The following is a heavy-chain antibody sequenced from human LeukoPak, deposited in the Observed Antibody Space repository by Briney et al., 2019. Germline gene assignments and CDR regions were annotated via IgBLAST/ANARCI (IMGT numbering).Heavy chain of an antibody. J-gene: IGHJ5*02. CDR2: INSDGSTT. D-gene: IGHD3-3*01. V-gene: IGHV3-74*01. CDR1: GLRFSDYG. CDR3: ARDFWSGYYEGGLNP. Sequence: PGGSLRLSCVASGLRFSDYGMHWVRQAPGKGLVWVSRINSDGSTTSYADSVKGRFTISRDNAKNTLYLQMNSLRAEDTAVYYCARDFWSGYYEGGLNPWGQGTLVIVSS.